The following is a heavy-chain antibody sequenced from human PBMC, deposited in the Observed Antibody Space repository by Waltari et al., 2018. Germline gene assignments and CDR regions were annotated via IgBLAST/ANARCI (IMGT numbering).Heavy chain of an antibody. V-gene: IGHV3-33*07. J-gene: IGHJ4*02. D-gene: IGHD3-10*01. CDR1: GFSVSNYG. Sequence: QVHLVESGGSVVQPGTSLRLSCAASGFSVSNYGMFWVRQSPGKGVEWVALILYDETKANYEDSVKGRFTISKDNSKNTLFLQMNSLRDGDTAVYFCARDLSFGSLDYGGQGTLVTVSS. CDR3: ARDLSFGSLDY. CDR2: ILYDETKA.